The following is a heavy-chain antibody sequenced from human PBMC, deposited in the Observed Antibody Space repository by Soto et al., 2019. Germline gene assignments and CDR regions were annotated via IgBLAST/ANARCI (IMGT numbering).Heavy chain of an antibody. CDR2: IYSGGST. CDR1: GFTVSSNY. CDR3: ARIPFGYYDSSGYYHHYYGMDV. J-gene: IGHJ6*02. Sequence: PGGSLRLSCAASGFTVSSNYMSWVRQAPGKGLEWVSVIYSGGSTYYADSVKGRFTISRDNSKNTLYLQMNSLRAEDTAVYYCARIPFGYYDSSGYYHHYYGMDVWGQGTTVTVSS. V-gene: IGHV3-53*01. D-gene: IGHD3-22*01.